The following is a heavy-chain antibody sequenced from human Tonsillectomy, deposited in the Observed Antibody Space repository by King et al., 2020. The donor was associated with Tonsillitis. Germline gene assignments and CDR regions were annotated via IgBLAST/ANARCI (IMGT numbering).Heavy chain of an antibody. CDR2: IYSGGST. J-gene: IGHJ6*01. D-gene: IGHD6-19*01. Sequence: VQLVESGGGLIQPGGSLRLSCAASGFIVSSKYMSWVRQAPGKGLDWISLIYSGGSTYYADSVKGRFTFSRDNSKNTLYLQMNSLSAEDTAIYFCGSCVAVTSLGYYGLHVGGQGTTLTVSS. CDR1: GFIVSSKY. V-gene: IGHV3-53*01. CDR3: GSCVAVTSLGYYGLHV.